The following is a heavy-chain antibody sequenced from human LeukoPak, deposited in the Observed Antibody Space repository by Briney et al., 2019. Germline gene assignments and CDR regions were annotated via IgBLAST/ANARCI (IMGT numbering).Heavy chain of an antibody. V-gene: IGHV3-23*01. J-gene: IGHJ4*02. Sequence: GGSLRLSCAASGFTLSIYAMSWVRQAPGKGLQWVSSITSRGESTWYVDSVKGRFTITRDNSENTLYLQMHSLRAEDTAVYYCARDRPNYYGSDGHYYRRDGDYWGRGTLVSVSS. CDR2: ITSRGEST. D-gene: IGHD3-22*01. CDR1: GFTLSIYA. CDR3: ARDRPNYYGSDGHYYRRDGDY.